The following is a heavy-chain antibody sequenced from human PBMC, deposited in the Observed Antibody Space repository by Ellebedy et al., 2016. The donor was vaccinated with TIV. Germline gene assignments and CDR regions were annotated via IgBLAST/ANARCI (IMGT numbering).Heavy chain of an antibody. V-gene: IGHV4-34*01. J-gene: IGHJ5*02. Sequence: SETLSLXXAVYGGSFSEYHWSWIRQFPGKGLEWIGEINHSGSANYSPSLESRVTISVDTSKSQFSLKVTSVTAADTAVYFCARRGYGSGRYNWFDPWGQGTLVTVSS. CDR2: INHSGSA. D-gene: IGHD3-10*01. CDR1: GGSFSEYH. CDR3: ARRGYGSGRYNWFDP.